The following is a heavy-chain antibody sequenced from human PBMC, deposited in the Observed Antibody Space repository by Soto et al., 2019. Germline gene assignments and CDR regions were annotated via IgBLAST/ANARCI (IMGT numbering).Heavy chain of an antibody. J-gene: IGHJ4*02. D-gene: IGHD6-13*01. V-gene: IGHV3-7*01. Sequence: GGSLRLSCAASGFTFSSYWMSWVRQAPGKGLEWVANIKQDGSEKYYVDSVKGRFTISRDNAKNSLYLQMNSLRAEDTAVYYCARTGPYSSSLIPSFDYWGQGTLVTVSS. CDR2: IKQDGSEK. CDR3: ARTGPYSSSLIPSFDY. CDR1: GFTFSSYW.